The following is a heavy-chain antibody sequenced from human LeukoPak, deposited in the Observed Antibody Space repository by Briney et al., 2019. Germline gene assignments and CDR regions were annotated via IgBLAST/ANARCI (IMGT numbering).Heavy chain of an antibody. D-gene: IGHD3-22*01. V-gene: IGHV4-4*02. Sequence: SETLSLTCAVSGGSISSSNWWSWVRQPPGKGLEWIGEIYHSGRTNYNTSLKSRVTISGDKSKNQFSLKVSSVTAADTAVYYCARESSGNFDYWGQGTLVTVSS. CDR1: GGSISSSNW. CDR3: ARESSGNFDY. J-gene: IGHJ4*02. CDR2: IYHSGRT.